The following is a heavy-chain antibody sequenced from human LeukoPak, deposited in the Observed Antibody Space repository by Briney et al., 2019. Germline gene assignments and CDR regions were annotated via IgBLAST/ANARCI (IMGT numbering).Heavy chain of an antibody. CDR1: GYSFTTYW. D-gene: IGHD3-10*01. V-gene: IGHV5-51*01. Sequence: GESLKISCKASGYSFTTYWIGWVRQMPGIGLEWLGIIYLDVSDTRYSPSFQGQVTISADKSISTAYLQWSSLKASDTALYYCAGHTGPMGKGYYYYYMDVWGKGTTVTVSS. CDR3: AGHTGPMGKGYYYYYMDV. J-gene: IGHJ6*03. CDR2: IYLDVSDT.